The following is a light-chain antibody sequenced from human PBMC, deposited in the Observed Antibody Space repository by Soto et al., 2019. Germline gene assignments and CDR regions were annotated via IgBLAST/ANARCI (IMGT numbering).Light chain of an antibody. Sequence: QSVLTQPPSVSAAPGQKVTISCSGSSSNIGKNSVSWYQQLPGTAPKLLIYDNSQRPSGIPDRFSGSKSGTSATLDITGLQTGDEADYYCGAWDSSLTVVVFGGGTKLTVL. CDR3: GAWDSSLTVVV. CDR2: DNS. CDR1: SSNIGKNS. V-gene: IGLV1-51*01. J-gene: IGLJ2*01.